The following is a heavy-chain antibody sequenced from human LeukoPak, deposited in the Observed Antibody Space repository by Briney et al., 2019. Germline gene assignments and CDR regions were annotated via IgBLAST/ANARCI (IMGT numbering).Heavy chain of an antibody. J-gene: IGHJ6*03. Sequence: PGGSLRLSCAASGFTFSSYSMIWVRQAPGKGLVWVSSISSSSSYIYYAYSVKGRFTISRDNAKDSVYVQVNSLNAEDRAVYYCARAASRDSNYYMDVWGKGTTVTVSS. CDR3: ARAASRDSNYYMDV. CDR1: GFTFSSYS. V-gene: IGHV3-21*01. D-gene: IGHD4-11*01. CDR2: ISSSSSYI.